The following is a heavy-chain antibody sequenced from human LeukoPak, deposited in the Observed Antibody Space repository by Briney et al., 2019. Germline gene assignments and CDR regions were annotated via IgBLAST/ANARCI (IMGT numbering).Heavy chain of an antibody. Sequence: GRSLRLSCAASGFTFSSSAMHGVRQAPGKGLEWVAVISYDGSNKYYADSVKGRFTISRDNAKNSLYLQMNSLRAEDTAVYYCAELGITMIGGVWGKGTTVTISS. CDR3: AELGITMIGGV. V-gene: IGHV3-30*04. CDR2: ISYDGSNK. D-gene: IGHD3-10*02. CDR1: GFTFSSSA. J-gene: IGHJ6*04.